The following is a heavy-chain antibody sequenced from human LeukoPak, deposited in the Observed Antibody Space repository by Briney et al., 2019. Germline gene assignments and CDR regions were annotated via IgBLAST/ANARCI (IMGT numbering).Heavy chain of an antibody. J-gene: IGHJ4*02. Sequence: SETLSLTCTVSGGSISSYYWSWIRQPPGKGLEWIGYIYYSGSTNYNPSLKSRVTISVDTSKNQFSLKLSSVTAADTAVYYCARPVVRGVANTPADYWGQGTLVTVSS. V-gene: IGHV4-59*08. CDR1: GGSISSYY. CDR3: ARPVVRGVANTPADY. D-gene: IGHD3-10*01. CDR2: IYYSGST.